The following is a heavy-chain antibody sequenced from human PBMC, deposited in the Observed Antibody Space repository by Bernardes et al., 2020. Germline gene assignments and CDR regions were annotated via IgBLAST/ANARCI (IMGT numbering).Heavy chain of an antibody. CDR3: ARGRDVYDSEINAFDI. D-gene: IGHD3-22*01. V-gene: IGHV1-69*13. J-gene: IGHJ3*02. CDR1: GGTFSKYA. CDR2: IIPMFGRA. Sequence: SVKVSCKASGGTFSKYATSWVRQAHGQGLEWMGGIIPMFGRANYAQNFQGRITITADESTSTVYMELSSLRSEDSAVYYCARGRDVYDSEINAFDIWGQGTLVIVSS.